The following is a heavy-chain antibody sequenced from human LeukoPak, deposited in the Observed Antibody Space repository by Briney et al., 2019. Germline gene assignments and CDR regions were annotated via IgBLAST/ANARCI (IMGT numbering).Heavy chain of an antibody. D-gene: IGHD1-26*01. CDR1: GGSISSSSYY. V-gene: IGHV4-39*01. J-gene: IGHJ2*01. CDR3: ARHSGSYYSRWYFDL. CDR2: IYYSGST. Sequence: SETLSLTCTVSGGSISSSSYYWGWIRQPPGKGLEWIGSIYYSGSTYYNPSLKSRVTISVDTSKNQFSLKLSSVTAADTAVYYCARHSGSYYSRWYFDLWGRGTLVTVSS.